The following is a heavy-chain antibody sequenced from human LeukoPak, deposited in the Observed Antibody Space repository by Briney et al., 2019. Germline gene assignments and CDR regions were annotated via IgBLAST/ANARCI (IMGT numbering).Heavy chain of an antibody. CDR1: GFIFSNYT. V-gene: IGHV3-23*01. J-gene: IGHJ4*02. CDR3: AKAMRPTVSYYDY. Sequence: GGSLRLSCAASGFIFSNYTMSWVRQAPGKGLEWVSAISGSGFSTYYADSVKGRFTISRDNSRNTLYLQMNSLRVEDAAVYYCAKAMRPTVSYYDYWGQGTLVTVSS. D-gene: IGHD4-17*01. CDR2: ISGSGFST.